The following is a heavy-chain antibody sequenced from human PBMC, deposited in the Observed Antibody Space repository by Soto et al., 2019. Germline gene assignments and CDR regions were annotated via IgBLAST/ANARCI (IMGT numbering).Heavy chain of an antibody. CDR1: GFTFSSYG. CDR3: AKTTDCSSTSCYENYYYGMDV. J-gene: IGHJ6*02. Sequence: GGSLRLSCAASGFTFSSYGMHWVRQAPGKGLEWVAVISYDGSNKYYADSVKGRFTISRDNSKNTLYLQMNSLRAEDTAVYYCAKTTDCSSTSCYENYYYGMDVWGQGTTVTVSS. CDR2: ISYDGSNK. D-gene: IGHD2-2*01. V-gene: IGHV3-30*18.